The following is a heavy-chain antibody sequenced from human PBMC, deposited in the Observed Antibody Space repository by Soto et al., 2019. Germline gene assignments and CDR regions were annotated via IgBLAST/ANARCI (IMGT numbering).Heavy chain of an antibody. CDR2: ISWNSGNI. Sequence: EVHLVESGGGLVQPGRSLRLSCTASGFTFDDYAMHWVRQVPGKGLEWVSSISWNSGNIVYAVSVKGRFTISRDSANNALYLQMSSLRTEDTALYYCAKGAVTAIFGYVDYWGQGTLVTVSS. D-gene: IGHD3-3*01. J-gene: IGHJ4*02. CDR3: AKGAVTAIFGYVDY. V-gene: IGHV3-9*01. CDR1: GFTFDDYA.